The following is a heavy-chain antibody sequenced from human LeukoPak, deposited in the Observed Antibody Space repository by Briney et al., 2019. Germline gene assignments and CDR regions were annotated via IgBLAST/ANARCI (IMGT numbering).Heavy chain of an antibody. CDR2: IKQDGSEK. J-gene: IGHJ4*02. D-gene: IGHD3-22*01. CDR3: ARDLYYYDSSGYPPPFDY. V-gene: IGHV3-7*01. Sequence: GSLRLSCAASGFTFSSYWMSWVRQAPGKGLEWVANIKQDGSEKYYVDSVKGRFTISRDNAKNSLYLQMNSLRAEDTAVYYCARDLYYYDSSGYPPPFDYWGQGTLVTVSS. CDR1: GFTFSSYW.